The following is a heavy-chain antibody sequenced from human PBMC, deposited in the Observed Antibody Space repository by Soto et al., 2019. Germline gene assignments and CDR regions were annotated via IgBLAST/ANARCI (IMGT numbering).Heavy chain of an antibody. D-gene: IGHD5-18*01. CDR1: GDSIDTYY. CDR3: ARVQMVTIYFDY. Sequence: PSETLSLTCTVSGDSIDTYYWSWIRQPPGKGLEWIGHIYRSGTTRYNPSVKSRVTITIDTSKNQFSLKLSSMTAADTAVYYCARVQMVTIYFDYWGQGILVTVSS. J-gene: IGHJ4*02. V-gene: IGHV4-59*01. CDR2: IYRSGTT.